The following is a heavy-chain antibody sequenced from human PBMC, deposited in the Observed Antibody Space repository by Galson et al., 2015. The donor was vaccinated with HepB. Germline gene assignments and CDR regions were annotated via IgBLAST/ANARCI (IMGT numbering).Heavy chain of an antibody. CDR3: VREGGYDYFWGTYSGAYFES. D-gene: IGHD3-16*01. J-gene: IGHJ4*02. Sequence: SLRLSCAASGFTFSSYSMNWVRQAPGRGLEWVSYISSSSSTIYYADSVKGRFTVSGDNSKNFLYLQMSSLRVEDTAVYYCVREGGYDYFWGTYSGAYFESWGQGARVTVS. CDR2: ISSSSSTI. CDR1: GFTFSSYS. V-gene: IGHV3-48*04.